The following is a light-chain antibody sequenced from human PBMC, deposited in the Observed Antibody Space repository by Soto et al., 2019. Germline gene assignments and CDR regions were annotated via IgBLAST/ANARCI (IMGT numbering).Light chain of an antibody. CDR2: DVN. V-gene: IGLV2-11*01. Sequence: QSVLTQPRSVSGSPGQSVTISCTETSSEVGGYNYVSWYQQHPYKAPKLMIYDVNKRPSGVPDRFSGSKSGNTASLTISGLQTEDEGDYYCCSYAGSYVVFGGGTKLTVL. CDR3: CSYAGSYVV. CDR1: SSEVGGYNY. J-gene: IGLJ2*01.